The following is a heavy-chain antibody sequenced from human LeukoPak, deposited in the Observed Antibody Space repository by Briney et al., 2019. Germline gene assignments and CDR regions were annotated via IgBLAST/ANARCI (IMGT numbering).Heavy chain of an antibody. Sequence: GGSVRLSCAASGFTFNDVWMAWVRQAPGKGLEWVANINPDGSTKQYVDSVRGRFTISRDNAKNSLYLQMNSLRAEDTGLYHCARDMKGNLDYWGQGTLVTDSS. J-gene: IGHJ4*02. CDR2: INPDGSTK. V-gene: IGHV3-7*01. CDR1: GFTFNDVW. D-gene: IGHD3-16*01. CDR3: ARDMKGNLDY.